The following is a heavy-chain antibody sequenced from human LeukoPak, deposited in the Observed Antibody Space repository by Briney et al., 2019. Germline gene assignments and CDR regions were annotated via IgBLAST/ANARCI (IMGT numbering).Heavy chain of an antibody. D-gene: IGHD1-26*01. CDR2: ISDSGSSI. J-gene: IGHJ4*02. CDR3: ASVTIVGPTADY. Sequence: GGSLRLSCAASGFTFSNYEMNWVRQAPGKGLEWVSYISDSGSSIYYADSVKGRFTISRDNAKNSLYLQMTSLRAEDTAVYYCASVTIVGPTADYWGQGTLGTVSS. CDR1: GFTFSNYE. V-gene: IGHV3-48*03.